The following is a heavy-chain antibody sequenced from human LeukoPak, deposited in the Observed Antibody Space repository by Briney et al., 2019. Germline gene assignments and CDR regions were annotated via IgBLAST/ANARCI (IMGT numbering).Heavy chain of an antibody. D-gene: IGHD3-10*01. CDR2: ISGYDGNT. Sequence: ASVKVSCKASGYTFTTYGVSWVRQAPGQGLEWMGWISGYDGNTNYPQNLRGRVSMTRDTSTSTVYMELSSLRSEDTAVYYCVRELSGGYFDYWGQGTLVTVSS. V-gene: IGHV1-18*01. CDR3: VRELSGGYFDY. CDR1: GYTFTTYG. J-gene: IGHJ4*02.